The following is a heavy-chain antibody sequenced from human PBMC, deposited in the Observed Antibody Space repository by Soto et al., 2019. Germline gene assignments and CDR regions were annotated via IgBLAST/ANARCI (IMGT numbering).Heavy chain of an antibody. D-gene: IGHD3-3*01. Sequence: SETLSLTCTVSGGSISSGGYYWSWIRQHPGKGLEWIGYIYYSGSTYYNPSLKSRVTISVDTSKNQFSLKLSSVTAADTALYYCARTGSLSFGVWYFDLWGRGTLVTVSS. V-gene: IGHV4-31*03. CDR2: IYYSGST. CDR1: GGSISSGGYY. CDR3: ARTGSLSFGVWYFDL. J-gene: IGHJ2*01.